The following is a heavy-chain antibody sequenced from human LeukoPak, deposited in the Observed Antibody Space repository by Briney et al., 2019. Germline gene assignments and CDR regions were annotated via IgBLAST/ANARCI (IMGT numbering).Heavy chain of an antibody. CDR3: ARSPITMVRGDPNYYFDY. D-gene: IGHD3-10*01. CDR1: GGTFISYA. CDR2: IIPIFGTA. Sequence: SVKVSCKASGGTFISYAISWMRQAPGQGLEWMGGIIPIFGTANYAQKFQGRVTITADESTSTAYMKLSSLRSEDTAVYYCARSPITMVRGDPNYYFDYWGQGTLVTVSS. J-gene: IGHJ4*02. V-gene: IGHV1-69*13.